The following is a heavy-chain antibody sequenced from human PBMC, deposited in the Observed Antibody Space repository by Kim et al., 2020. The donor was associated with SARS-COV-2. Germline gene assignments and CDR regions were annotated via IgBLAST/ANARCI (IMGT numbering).Heavy chain of an antibody. CDR1: GFTFSNAW. CDR3: TTDFHWGPDGMDV. D-gene: IGHD7-27*01. J-gene: IGHJ6*02. V-gene: IGHV3-15*01. Sequence: GGSLRLSCAASGFTFSNAWMSWVRQAPGKGLEWVGRIKSKTDGGTTDYAAPVKGRFTISRDDSKNTLYLQMNSLKTEDTAVYYCTTDFHWGPDGMDVWGQGTTVTVSS. CDR2: IKSKTDGGTT.